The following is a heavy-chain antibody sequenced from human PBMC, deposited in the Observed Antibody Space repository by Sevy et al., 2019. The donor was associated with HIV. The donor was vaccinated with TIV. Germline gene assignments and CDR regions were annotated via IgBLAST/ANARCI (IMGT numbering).Heavy chain of an antibody. CDR3: ARGVGLDC. D-gene: IGHD1-26*01. Sequence: GGSLRLSCAASGFTFSHYWMTWVRQAPGKGLEWVANIRPDGSDKYYVDSVKGRFTISRDNAKNSLYLQMNSLRADDTAMYYCARGVGLDCWGQGTLVTVSS. CDR1: GFTFSHYW. V-gene: IGHV3-7*01. J-gene: IGHJ4*02. CDR2: IRPDGSDK.